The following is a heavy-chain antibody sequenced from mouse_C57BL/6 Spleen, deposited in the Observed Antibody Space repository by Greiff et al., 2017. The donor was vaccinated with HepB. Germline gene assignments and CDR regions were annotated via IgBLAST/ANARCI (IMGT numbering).Heavy chain of an antibody. J-gene: IGHJ2*01. CDR2: ISDGGSYT. CDR1: GFTFSSYA. CDR3: ARGGFSMGYGPFDY. D-gene: IGHD2-10*02. V-gene: IGHV5-4*01. Sequence: DVHLVESGGGLVKPGGSLKLSCAASGFTFSSYAMSWVRQTPEKRLEWVATISDGGSYTYYPDNVKGRFTISRDNAKNNLYLQMSHLKSEDTAMYYCARGGFSMGYGPFDYWGQGTTLTVSS.